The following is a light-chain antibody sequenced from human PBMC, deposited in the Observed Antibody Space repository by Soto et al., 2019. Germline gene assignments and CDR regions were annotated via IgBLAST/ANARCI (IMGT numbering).Light chain of an antibody. CDR1: SSDVGAFDY. Sequence: QSALTQPASVSGSPGQSITISCTGTSSDVGAFDYVSWYQQHPGEVPKLLIYDVSNRPSGVSNRFSGSKSGNTASLTISGLQAEDEADYYCSSYTTATVYVFATGTKVTV. CDR2: DVS. J-gene: IGLJ1*01. CDR3: SSYTTATVYV. V-gene: IGLV2-14*03.